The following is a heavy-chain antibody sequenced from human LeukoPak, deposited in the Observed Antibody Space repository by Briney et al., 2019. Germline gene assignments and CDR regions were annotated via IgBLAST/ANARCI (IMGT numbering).Heavy chain of an antibody. D-gene: IGHD2-8*01. J-gene: IGHJ4*02. V-gene: IGHV3-23*01. CDR1: GFTFSSYA. CDR3: AKDIGSCSNGVCPRRYFDY. CDR2: ISGSGGST. Sequence: PGGSLRLSCAASGFTFSSYAMSWVRQAPGKGLEWVSTISGSGGSTYYADSVKGRFTISRDNSKSTLYLQMNSLRAEDTAVYYCAKDIGSCSNGVCPRRYFDYWGQGTLVTVSS.